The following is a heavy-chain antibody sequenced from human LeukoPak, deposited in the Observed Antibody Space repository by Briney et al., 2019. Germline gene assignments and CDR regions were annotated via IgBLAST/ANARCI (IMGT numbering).Heavy chain of an antibody. V-gene: IGHV4-59*01. CDR3: AREAGAYCSSTSCYRNWFDP. Sequence: SETLSLTCTVSGGSISNYYWNWIRQPPGKGLEWIGYIYYSGTTNYNPSLKSRVSMSVDTSKNQFSLKLSSVTAAGTAVYYCAREAGAYCSSTSCYRNWFDPWGQGTLVTVSS. J-gene: IGHJ5*02. D-gene: IGHD2-2*01. CDR1: GGSISNYY. CDR2: IYYSGTT.